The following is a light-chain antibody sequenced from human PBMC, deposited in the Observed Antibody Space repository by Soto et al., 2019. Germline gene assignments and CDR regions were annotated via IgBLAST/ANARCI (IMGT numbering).Light chain of an antibody. Sequence: DIVMTQSPDSLAVSLGESATITCKSSRTILYTSNNKNHLAWYQQKAGQSPKLLIYWASTRGSGVPDRFSGSGSGTDFTLTISSLQAEDVAVYYCQQYYSSPWTFGQGTKVDIK. V-gene: IGKV4-1*01. CDR1: RTILYTSNNKNH. CDR2: WAS. CDR3: QQYYSSPWT. J-gene: IGKJ1*01.